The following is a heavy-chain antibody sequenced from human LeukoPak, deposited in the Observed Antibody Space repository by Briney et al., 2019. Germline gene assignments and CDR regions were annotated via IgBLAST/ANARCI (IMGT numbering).Heavy chain of an antibody. V-gene: IGHV1-18*01. Sequence: ASVKVSCKVSGYTLTELSMHWVRQAPGKGLEWMGWISAYNGNTNYAQKLQGRVTMTTDTSTSTAYMELRSLRSDDTAVYYCARRRGDYWGQGTLVTVSS. CDR2: ISAYNGNT. CDR3: ARRRGDY. J-gene: IGHJ4*02. CDR1: GYTLTELS.